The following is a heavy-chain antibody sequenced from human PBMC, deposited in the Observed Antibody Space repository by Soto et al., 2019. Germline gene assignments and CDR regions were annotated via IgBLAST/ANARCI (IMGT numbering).Heavy chain of an antibody. CDR2: IWYDGSNK. V-gene: IGHV3-33*01. CDR3: ARSPNMTAVAGVAVDV. J-gene: IGHJ6*01. D-gene: IGHD6-19*01. CDR1: GFIFSSYG. Sequence: GGSLRLSCAASGFIFSSYGMHWVRQAPGKGLEWVAVIWYDGSNKYYADSVKGRFIISRDNSKNTVYLQMNSLRAEDTAVFYCARSPNMTAVAGVAVDVWGQGTTVTVSS.